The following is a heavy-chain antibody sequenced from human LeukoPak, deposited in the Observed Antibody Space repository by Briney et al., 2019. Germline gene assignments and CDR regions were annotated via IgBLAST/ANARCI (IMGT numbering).Heavy chain of an antibody. V-gene: IGHV3-7*03. Sequence: GGSLRLSCAASGFTFSSYWMSWVRQAPGKGLEWVANIKQDGSEKYYVDSVKGRFTISRDNAKNSLYLQMNSLRAEDTALYYCARSYYYDCNASSGYWGQGTLVTVSS. D-gene: IGHD3-22*01. CDR3: ARSYYYDCNASSGY. CDR1: GFTFSSYW. CDR2: IKQDGSEK. J-gene: IGHJ4*02.